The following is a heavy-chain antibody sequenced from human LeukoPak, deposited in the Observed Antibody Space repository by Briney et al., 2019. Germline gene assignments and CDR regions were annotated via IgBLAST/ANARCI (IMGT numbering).Heavy chain of an antibody. Sequence: ASVKVSCKASGYTFTTYAMHWVRQAPGQRLEWMGWINAGNGNTKYSQTFQGRVTITRDTSPSTAYMELSSLRSEDTAVYYCARDIDRVFNWFDPWGQGTLVTVSS. D-gene: IGHD6-13*01. CDR3: ARDIDRVFNWFDP. J-gene: IGHJ5*02. V-gene: IGHV1-3*01. CDR1: GYTFTTYA. CDR2: INAGNGNT.